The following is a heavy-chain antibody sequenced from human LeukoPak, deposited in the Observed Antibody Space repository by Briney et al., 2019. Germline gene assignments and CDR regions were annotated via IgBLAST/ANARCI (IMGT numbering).Heavy chain of an antibody. V-gene: IGHV3-7*01. CDR1: GFTFSSYW. CDR2: INQNGNEK. D-gene: IGHD2-2*01. Sequence: GGSLRLSCAASGFTFSSYWMTWVRQAPGKGLEWVANINQNGNEKYYVDSAKGRFTVSRDNARKSLYLQMNSLRVEDTAVYFCARDDLVVGRYDYVDYWGQGTLVTVSS. J-gene: IGHJ4*02. CDR3: ARDDLVVGRYDYVDY.